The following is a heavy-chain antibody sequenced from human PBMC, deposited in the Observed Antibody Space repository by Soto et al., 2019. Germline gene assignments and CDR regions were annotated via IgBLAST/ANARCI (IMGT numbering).Heavy chain of an antibody. V-gene: IGHV1-18*01. CDR1: GYTFTSYG. Sequence: QVQLVQSGAEVKKPGASVKVSCKASGYTFTSYGISWVRQAPGQALEWMGWISAYNGNTNYAQKLQRRVTMTTDTPTSTAYMELRSLRSDDTAVYYCARSAKFLDYYDSSGYYPRPFDYWGQGTLVTVSS. J-gene: IGHJ4*02. CDR3: ARSAKFLDYYDSSGYYPRPFDY. D-gene: IGHD3-22*01. CDR2: ISAYNGNT.